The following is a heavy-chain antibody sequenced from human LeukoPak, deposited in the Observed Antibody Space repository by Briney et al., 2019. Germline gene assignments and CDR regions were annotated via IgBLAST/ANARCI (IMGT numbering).Heavy chain of an antibody. J-gene: IGHJ4*02. CDR2: IYYSGST. CDR1: AGSISSSY. Sequence: SETLSLTCTVSAGSISSSYWSWIRQPPGKGLEWIGYIYYSGSTNYNPSLKSRVTISVDTSKYQFSLKLNSVTAADTAVYYCARQGPLTTAVTTRTNPFGYWGQGTLVTVSS. V-gene: IGHV4-59*08. D-gene: IGHD4-11*01. CDR3: ARQGPLTTAVTTRTNPFGY.